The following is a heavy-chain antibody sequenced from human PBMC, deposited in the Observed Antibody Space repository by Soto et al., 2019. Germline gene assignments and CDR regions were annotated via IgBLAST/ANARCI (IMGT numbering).Heavy chain of an antibody. Sequence: SETLSLTCTVSGGSISSYYWSWIRQPPGKGLEWIGYIYYSGSTNYNPSLKSRVTISVDTSENQFSLKLSSVTAADTAVYYCARFDTGGYYSYFDYWGQGNMVTVSS. D-gene: IGHD3-22*01. V-gene: IGHV4-59*08. CDR2: IYYSGST. J-gene: IGHJ4*02. CDR1: GGSISSYY. CDR3: ARFDTGGYYSYFDY.